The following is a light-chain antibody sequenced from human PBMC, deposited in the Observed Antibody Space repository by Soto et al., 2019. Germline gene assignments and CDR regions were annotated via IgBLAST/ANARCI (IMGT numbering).Light chain of an antibody. J-gene: IGLJ2*01. V-gene: IGLV4-60*02. CDR1: SGRSSYI. Sequence: QSVLTQSSSASASLGSSVKLTCTLSSGRSSYIIAWHQQQPGKAPRYLMKLEDTGIYNKGSGVPDRFSGSSSGADRYLTISNLQFEDEADYYCETWDRNTVVFGGGPKVTVL. CDR3: ETWDRNTVV. CDR2: LEDTGIY.